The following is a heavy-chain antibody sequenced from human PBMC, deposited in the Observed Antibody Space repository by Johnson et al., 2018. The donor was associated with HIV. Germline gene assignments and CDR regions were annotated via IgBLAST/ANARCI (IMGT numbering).Heavy chain of an antibody. CDR1: GFTFSRYP. J-gene: IGHJ3*02. Sequence: QVQLVESGGGVVQPGRSLRLSCAASGFTFSRYPMHWIRQAPGEGLEWVALISDDGSSRYCADSVKGRFTISRDNSKNTLYLQMNSLRAEDTAVYYCASRYYDDNTYSDACDIWGQGTMVTVSS. D-gene: IGHD3-22*01. CDR2: ISDDGSSR. V-gene: IGHV3-30-3*01. CDR3: ASRYYDDNTYSDACDI.